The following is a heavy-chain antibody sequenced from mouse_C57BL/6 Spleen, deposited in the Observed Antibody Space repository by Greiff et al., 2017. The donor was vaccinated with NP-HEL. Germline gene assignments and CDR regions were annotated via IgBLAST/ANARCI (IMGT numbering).Heavy chain of an antibody. J-gene: IGHJ3*01. CDR3: ARPFYYGSSYVEFAY. V-gene: IGHV5-6*01. D-gene: IGHD1-1*01. CDR1: GFTFSSYG. Sequence: EVLLVQSGGDLVKPGGSLKLSCAASGFTFSSYGMSWVRQTPDKRLEWVATISRGGSYTYYPDSVKGRFTMSRDNAQTTLYLQMSSLKSEDTAMYYCARPFYYGSSYVEFAYWGQGTLVTVSA. CDR2: ISRGGSYT.